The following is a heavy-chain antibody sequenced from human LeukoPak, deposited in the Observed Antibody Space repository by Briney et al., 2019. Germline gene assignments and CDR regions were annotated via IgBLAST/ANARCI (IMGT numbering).Heavy chain of an antibody. CDR1: GGSFSGYY. Sequence: SETLSLTCAVYGGSFSGYYWSWIRQPPGKGLEWIGEINHSGSTNYNPSLKSRVTISVDTSKNQFSLKLSSVTAADTAVYYCARVNPTMVQANDYWGQGTLVTVSS. D-gene: IGHD3-10*01. CDR3: ARVNPTMVQANDY. V-gene: IGHV4-34*01. J-gene: IGHJ4*02. CDR2: INHSGST.